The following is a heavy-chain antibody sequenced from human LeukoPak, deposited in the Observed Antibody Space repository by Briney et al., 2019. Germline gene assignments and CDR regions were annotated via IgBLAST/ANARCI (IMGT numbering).Heavy chain of an antibody. J-gene: IGHJ4*02. CDR1: GFTVTRSA. CDR3: AKEMKPWMHFDY. Sequence: PGRSLRLSCAASGFTVTRSAVEWVRQAPGKGLEWVAVISQDGSNTDHTDSVKGRFTITRDNYKNTLYLQMNSLRAEDRAVYYCAKEMKPWMHFDYWGRGTLVTVSS. CDR2: ISQDGSNT. V-gene: IGHV3-30*18. D-gene: IGHD5-12*01.